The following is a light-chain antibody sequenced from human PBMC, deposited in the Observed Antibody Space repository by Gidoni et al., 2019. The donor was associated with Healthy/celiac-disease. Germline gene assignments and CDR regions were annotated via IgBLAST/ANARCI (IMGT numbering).Light chain of an antibody. CDR1: QGISNY. Sequence: DIQMTQSPSSLSASVGDRVTITCRASQGISNYLAWYQQTPGKVPKLLIYAASTLQSGVPSRFSGSGSGTDFTLTISSLQPEDVATYYCQKYNSAPPWTFXXXTKVEIK. J-gene: IGKJ1*01. CDR2: AAS. CDR3: QKYNSAPPWT. V-gene: IGKV1-27*01.